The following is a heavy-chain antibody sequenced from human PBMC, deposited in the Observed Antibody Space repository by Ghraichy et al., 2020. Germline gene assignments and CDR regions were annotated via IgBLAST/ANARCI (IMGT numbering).Heavy chain of an antibody. CDR2: IYSGGST. D-gene: IGHD3-3*01. CDR1: GFTVSSNY. CDR3: ARGGSPFWSGYVGYYYYYMDV. J-gene: IGHJ6*03. Sequence: GGSLRLSCAASGFTVSSNYMSWVRQAPGKGLEWVSVIYSGGSTYYADSVKGRFTISRDNSKNTLYLQMNSLRAEDTAVYYCARGGSPFWSGYVGYYYYYMDVWGKGTTVTVSS. V-gene: IGHV3-53*01.